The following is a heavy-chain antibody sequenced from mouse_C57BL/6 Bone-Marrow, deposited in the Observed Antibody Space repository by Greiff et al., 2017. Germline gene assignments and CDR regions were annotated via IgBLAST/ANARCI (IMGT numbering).Heavy chain of an antibody. J-gene: IGHJ4*01. CDR2: INPYNGGT. V-gene: IGHV1-19*01. CDR3: ADSNYGYAMDY. CDR1: GYTFTDYY. D-gene: IGHD2-5*01. Sequence: EVQLQQSGPVLVKPGASVKMSCKASGYTFTDYYMNWVKQSHGKSLEWIGVINPYNGGTSYNQKFKGKATLTVDKSSSTAYMALNSLTSEDSAVYYCADSNYGYAMDYWGQGTSVTVSS.